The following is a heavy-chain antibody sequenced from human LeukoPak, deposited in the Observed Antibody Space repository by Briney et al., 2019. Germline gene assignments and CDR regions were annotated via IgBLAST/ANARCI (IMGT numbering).Heavy chain of an antibody. J-gene: IGHJ4*02. V-gene: IGHV4-34*01. CDR2: INHSGST. CDR1: GGSFSGYY. CDR3: ARGSFGRYDYVWGSYRYQYYFDY. Sequence: SETLSLTCAVYGGSFSGYYWSWIRQPPGKGLEWIGEINHSGSTNYNPSLKSRVTISVGTSKNQFSLKLSSVTAADTAVYYCARGSFGRYDYVWGSYRYQYYFDYWGQGTLVTVSS. D-gene: IGHD3-16*02.